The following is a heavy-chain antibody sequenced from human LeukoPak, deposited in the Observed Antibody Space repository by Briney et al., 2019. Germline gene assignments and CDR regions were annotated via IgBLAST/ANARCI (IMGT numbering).Heavy chain of an antibody. J-gene: IGHJ4*02. Sequence: ASVKVSCKVSGYTLTELSMHWVRQAPGQGLEWMGGIIPIFGTANYAQKFQGRVTITADKSTSTAYMELSSLRSEDTAVYYCARPDYDWGQGTLVTVSS. CDR2: IIPIFGTA. CDR3: ARPDYD. CDR1: GYTLTELS. V-gene: IGHV1-69*06. D-gene: IGHD3-22*01.